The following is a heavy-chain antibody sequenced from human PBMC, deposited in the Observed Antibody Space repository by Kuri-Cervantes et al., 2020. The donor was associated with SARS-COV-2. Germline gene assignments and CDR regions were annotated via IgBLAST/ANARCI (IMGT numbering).Heavy chain of an antibody. V-gene: IGHV3-7*01. D-gene: IGHD2-15*01. CDR3: AGDCSGGSCHFDY. J-gene: IGHJ4*02. CDR1: GFTFSGYW. Sequence: GGSLRLSCEASGFTFSGYWMSWVRQAPGKGLEWVANIKQDGSEKYYVDSVKGRFTISRDNAKNSLYLQMNSLRAEDTAAYYCAGDCSGGSCHFDYWGQGTLVTVSS. CDR2: IKQDGSEK.